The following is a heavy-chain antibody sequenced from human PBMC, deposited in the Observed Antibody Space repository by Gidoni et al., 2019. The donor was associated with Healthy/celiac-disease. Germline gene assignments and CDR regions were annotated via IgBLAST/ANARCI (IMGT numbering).Heavy chain of an antibody. Sequence: QVQLVESGGAVVQPGRSLRLSCGASGFTFSNYAMHWVRQATGKGLEWVAVVSYDGSNKYYADSVKGRFTSSRDNSKNTLYLQMNSLRAEDTAVYYCAREVGAAFDYWGQGTLVTVSA. V-gene: IGHV3-30-3*01. CDR2: VSYDGSNK. CDR3: AREVGAAFDY. D-gene: IGHD2-15*01. J-gene: IGHJ4*02. CDR1: GFTFSNYA.